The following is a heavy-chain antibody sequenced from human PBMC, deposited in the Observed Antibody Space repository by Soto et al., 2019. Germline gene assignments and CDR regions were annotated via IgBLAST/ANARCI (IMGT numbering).Heavy chain of an antibody. CDR1: GGSISSIIHY. V-gene: IGHV4-39*07. D-gene: IGHD2-2*01. CDR3: ARVPDR. J-gene: IGHJ5*02. CDR2: IYYSGNT. Sequence: SETLSLTCTVSGGSISSIIHYWGWIRQPPGKGLEWIGSIYYSGNTYYNPSLKSRVTISVDTSKNQFSLKLSSVTAADTAVYYCARVPDRWGQGTLVTVSS.